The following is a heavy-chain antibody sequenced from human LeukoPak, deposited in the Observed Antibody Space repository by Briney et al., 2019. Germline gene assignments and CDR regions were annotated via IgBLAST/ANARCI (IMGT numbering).Heavy chain of an antibody. J-gene: IGHJ4*02. CDR1: GYTFTSYG. Sequence: ASVKVSCKASGYTFTSYGISWVRQAPGQGLEWMGWISAYNGNTNYAQKLQGRVTMTTDTSTSTAYMELRSLRSDDTAVYYCARVGYSSGWYEGYYFDYWGQGTLVTVSS. CDR3: ARVGYSSGWYEGYYFDY. D-gene: IGHD6-19*01. V-gene: IGHV1-18*01. CDR2: ISAYNGNT.